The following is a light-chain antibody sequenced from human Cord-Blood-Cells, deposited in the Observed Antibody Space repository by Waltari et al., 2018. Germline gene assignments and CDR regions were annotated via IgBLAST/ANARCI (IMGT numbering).Light chain of an antibody. CDR1: GSDVWRDDL. CDR2: EGS. V-gene: IGLV2-23*01. J-gene: IGLJ2*01. CDR3: CSYAGSITSV. Sequence: QSALTQPACVSGSPGQSITSSGTGTGSDVWRDDLASWYQQPPGKAPKLMIYEGSKRPSGVSNRFSGSKSGNTASLTISGLQAEDESDYYCCSYAGSITSVFGGGTKLTVL.